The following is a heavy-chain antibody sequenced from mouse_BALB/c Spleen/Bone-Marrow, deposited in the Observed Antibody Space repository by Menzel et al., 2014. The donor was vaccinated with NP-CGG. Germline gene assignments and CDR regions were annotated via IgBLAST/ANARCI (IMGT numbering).Heavy chain of an antibody. CDR2: INPGSGGT. V-gene: IGHV1-54*01. J-gene: IGHJ3*01. D-gene: IGHD2-14*01. CDR3: ARYRYDGTFAY. Sequence: VQLQHSGAELVRPGTSVKVSCKASGYAFTNYLIEWVKQRPGQGLEWIGVINPGSGGTNYNEKFKGKATLTADKSSSTAYMQLSSLTSDDSAVYFCARYRYDGTFAYWGQGALVTVSA. CDR1: GYAFTNYL.